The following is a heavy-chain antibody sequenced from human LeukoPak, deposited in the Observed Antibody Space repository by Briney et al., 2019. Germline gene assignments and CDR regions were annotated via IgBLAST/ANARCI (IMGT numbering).Heavy chain of an antibody. CDR2: ISYDEVSS. Sequence: GGSLRLSCAASGFTFSNYAMHWVRQAPGEGLKWLAVISYDEVSSYYADSLKGRFTISRDNSKNTLYLQMSSLRPEDTAVYYCARGYSYGYIPYYFDYWGQGTLVTVSS. CDR1: GFTFSNYA. CDR3: ARGYSYGYIPYYFDY. D-gene: IGHD5-18*01. V-gene: IGHV3-30*04. J-gene: IGHJ4*02.